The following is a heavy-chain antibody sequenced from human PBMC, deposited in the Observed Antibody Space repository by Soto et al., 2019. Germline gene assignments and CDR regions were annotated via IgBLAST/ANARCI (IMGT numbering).Heavy chain of an antibody. CDR2: ISSSSTSI. D-gene: IGHD2-2*01. CDR3: ARDRRSTTSCDSHAFDI. J-gene: IGHJ3*02. Sequence: PGGSLRLSCAASGFTLSYYSMNWFRQAPGKGLEWVSYISSSSTSIYYADSVRGRFTMSRDNAKNSLYLQMNSLRAEDTAVYYCARDRRSTTSCDSHAFDIWGQGTMVTVSS. CDR1: GFTLSYYS. V-gene: IGHV3-48*01.